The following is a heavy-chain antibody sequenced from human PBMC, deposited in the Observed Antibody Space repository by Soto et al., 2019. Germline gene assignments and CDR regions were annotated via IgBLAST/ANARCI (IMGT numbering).Heavy chain of an antibody. J-gene: IGHJ6*02. D-gene: IGHD6-13*01. CDR3: ARDRGIAAAGYYYYYGMDV. CDR2: ISSSSSYI. V-gene: IGHV3-21*01. CDR1: GFTFSSYS. Sequence: GGSLRLSCAASGFTFSSYSMNWVRQAPGKGLEWVSSISSSSSYIYYADSVKGRFTISRDNAKNSRYLQMNSLRAEDTAVYYCARDRGIAAAGYYYYYGMDVWGQGTTVTVSS.